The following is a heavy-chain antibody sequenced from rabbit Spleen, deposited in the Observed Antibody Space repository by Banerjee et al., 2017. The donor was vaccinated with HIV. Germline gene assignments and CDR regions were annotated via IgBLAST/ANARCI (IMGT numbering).Heavy chain of an antibody. CDR3: ARRATSSSAGMDYQL. CDR2: INIVTGKS. CDR1: GVSLNDKDV. J-gene: IGHJ2*01. D-gene: IGHD1-1*01. Sequence: EQLEESGGGLVKPEGSLTLTCKASGVSLNDKDVMCWVRQAPGKGLEWIACINIVTGKSVYASWAKGRFIMSRTSSTTVTLQMTSLTAADTATYFCARRATSSSAGMDYQLWGPGTLVTVS. V-gene: IGHV1S45*01.